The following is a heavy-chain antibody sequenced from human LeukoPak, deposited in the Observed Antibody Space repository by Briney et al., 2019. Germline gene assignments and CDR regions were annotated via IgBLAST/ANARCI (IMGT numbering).Heavy chain of an antibody. D-gene: IGHD3-22*01. CDR1: GFSFDDYG. CDR3: AREKPFYDSSGYYYPIAFDY. V-gene: IGHV3-20*04. Sequence: GGSLRLSCAASGFSFDDYGMSWVRHAPGKGLEWVSGINWNGGSTGYADSVKGRFTIARDNAKNSLYLQMNSLRAEGTALYYCAREKPFYDSSGYYYPIAFDYWGQGTLVTVSS. CDR2: INWNGGST. J-gene: IGHJ4*02.